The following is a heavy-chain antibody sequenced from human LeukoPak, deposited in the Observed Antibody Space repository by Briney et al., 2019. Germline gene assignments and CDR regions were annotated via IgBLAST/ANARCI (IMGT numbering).Heavy chain of an antibody. V-gene: IGHV3-30-3*01. J-gene: IGHJ3*02. CDR1: GFTFSSYA. CDR2: ISYDGSNK. D-gene: IGHD3-22*01. CDR3: AREYYYDSLWAFDI. Sequence: GRSLRLSCAASGFTFSSYAMHWVRQAPGKGLEWVAVISYDGSNKYYADSVKGRFIISRDNSKNTLYLQMNSLRAEDTAVYYCAREYYYDSLWAFDIWGQGTMVTVSS.